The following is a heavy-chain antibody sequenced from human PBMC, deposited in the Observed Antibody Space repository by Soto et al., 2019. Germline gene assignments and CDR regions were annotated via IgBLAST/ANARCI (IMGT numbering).Heavy chain of an antibody. D-gene: IGHD1-26*01. V-gene: IGHV3-48*02. CDR1: GFTFSTYS. J-gene: IGHJ5*02. CDR3: SGGGGATDWFAP. Sequence: EVQLVESGGGLVQPGGSLRLSCAASGFTFSTYSMNWVRQAPGKGLEWVSYISSSSSTIYYADSVKGRFTISRDNAKNSLYLQMNSLRDEDTAVYDCSGGGGATDWFAPWGQGTLVTVSS. CDR2: ISSSSSTI.